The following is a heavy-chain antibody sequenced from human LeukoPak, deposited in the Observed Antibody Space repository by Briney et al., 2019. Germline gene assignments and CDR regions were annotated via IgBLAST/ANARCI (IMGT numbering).Heavy chain of an antibody. Sequence: GASVKVSCKASGYTFTTYSMNWVRQAPGQGLEWMGWINTNTGNPTYAQGFTGRFVFSLDTSVSTAYLQISSPEAEDTAVYYCARDREIIAFDYWGQGTLVSVSS. V-gene: IGHV7-4-1*02. CDR3: ARDREIIAFDY. J-gene: IGHJ4*02. D-gene: IGHD3-10*01. CDR1: GYTFTTYS. CDR2: INTNTGNP.